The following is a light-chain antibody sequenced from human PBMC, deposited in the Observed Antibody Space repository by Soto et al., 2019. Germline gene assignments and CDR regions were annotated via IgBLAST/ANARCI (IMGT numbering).Light chain of an antibody. Sequence: EIVLTQSPATLSLSPGERATLSCRASQSVSSYLDGYQQKPGQAPRLLIYDASNRATGIPARFSGSGSGTDFTLTISSREPEDCAVYYCKQRSNWPPGAIPFVQGTRLES. CDR1: QSVSSY. V-gene: IGKV3-11*01. J-gene: IGKJ5*01. CDR2: DAS. CDR3: KQRSNWPPGAIP.